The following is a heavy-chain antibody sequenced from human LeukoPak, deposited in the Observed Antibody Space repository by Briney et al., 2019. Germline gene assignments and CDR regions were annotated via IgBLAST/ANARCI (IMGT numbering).Heavy chain of an antibody. J-gene: IGHJ4*02. CDR3: ASSRIDILTGFDY. CDR2: IYTSGST. V-gene: IGHV4-61*02. Sequence: SETLSLTCTVSGGSISSGSYYWSWIRQPAGTGLEWIGRIYTSGSTNYNPPLKSRVTISVDTSKNQFSLQLSSVTAADTAVYYCASSRIDILTGFDYWGQGTLVTVSS. CDR1: GGSISSGSYY. D-gene: IGHD3-9*01.